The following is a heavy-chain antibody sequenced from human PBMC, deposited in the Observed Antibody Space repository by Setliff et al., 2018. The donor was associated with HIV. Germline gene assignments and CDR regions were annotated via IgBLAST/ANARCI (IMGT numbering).Heavy chain of an antibody. CDR3: ARGGVLRYFDWAY. CDR1: GGSISNYY. CDR2: IYTSGST. J-gene: IGHJ4*02. V-gene: IGHV4-4*08. Sequence: SETLSLTCTVSGGSISNYYWSWIRQPPGKGLEWIGYIYTSGSTDYYPSLKSRVTISVDTSKNQFSLKLSSVTAADAAVYYCARGGVLRYFDWAYWGQGTLVTVSS. D-gene: IGHD3-9*01.